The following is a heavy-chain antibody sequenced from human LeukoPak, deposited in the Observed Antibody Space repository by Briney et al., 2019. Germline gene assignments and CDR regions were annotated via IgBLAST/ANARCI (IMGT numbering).Heavy chain of an antibody. CDR1: GFTFSSYA. J-gene: IGHJ4*02. V-gene: IGHV3-23*01. D-gene: IGHD1-26*01. Sequence: GGSLRLSCAASGFTFSSYAMSWVRQAPGKGLEWVSTISGSGGSTYYADSVKGRFTISRDNSQKTLYLQMNSLRAEDTAMYYCARDASYYYASDYWGQGILVTVSS. CDR2: ISGSGGST. CDR3: ARDASYYYASDY.